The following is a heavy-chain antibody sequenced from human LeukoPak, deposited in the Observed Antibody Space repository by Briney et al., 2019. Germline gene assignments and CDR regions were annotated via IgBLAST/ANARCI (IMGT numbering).Heavy chain of an antibody. CDR2: INPNSGGT. V-gene: IGHV1-2*02. D-gene: IGHD6-6*01. CDR1: GYTFTGYY. Sequence: ASVKVSCKASGYTFTGYYMHWVRQAPGQGLEWMGWINPNSGGTNYAQKFQGRVTMTRDTSISTAYMELSRLRSDDTAVYYCARAFQEYSSSSGYWGQGTLVTVSP. CDR3: ARAFQEYSSSSGY. J-gene: IGHJ4*02.